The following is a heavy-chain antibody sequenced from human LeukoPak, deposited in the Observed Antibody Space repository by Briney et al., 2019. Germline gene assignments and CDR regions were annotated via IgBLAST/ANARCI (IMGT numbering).Heavy chain of an antibody. CDR2: IYYSGST. V-gene: IGHV4-39*07. J-gene: IGHJ4*02. D-gene: IGHD3-10*01. CDR3: ARAALWFGEFFDY. CDR1: GGSISSSSYY. Sequence: TSQTLSLTCTVSGGSISSSSYYWGWIRQPPGKGLEWIGSIYYSGSTYYNPSLKSRVTISVDTSKNQFSLKLSSVTAADTAVYYCARAALWFGEFFDYWGQGTLVTVSS.